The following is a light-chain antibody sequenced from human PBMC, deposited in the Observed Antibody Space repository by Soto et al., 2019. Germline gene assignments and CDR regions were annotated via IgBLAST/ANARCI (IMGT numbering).Light chain of an antibody. CDR3: QQSYSTPPWT. CDR2: AAS. J-gene: IGKJ1*01. CDR1: QSISNY. Sequence: DIQMTQSPSSLSASVGDRVTITCRASQSISNYLYWYQQKPGKAPKLLIYAASNLQSGVPARFSGSGSGTVFTLTISSLQPEDFATYYCQQSYSTPPWTFGQGTKVEIK. V-gene: IGKV1-39*01.